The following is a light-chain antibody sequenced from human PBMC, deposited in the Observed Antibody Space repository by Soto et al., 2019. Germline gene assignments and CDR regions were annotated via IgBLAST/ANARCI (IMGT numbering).Light chain of an antibody. J-gene: IGKJ1*01. CDR1: QTISSW. CDR2: KAS. V-gene: IGKV1-5*03. CDR3: QHYNRYSEA. Sequence: DIQMPQSPSTLSGSVGDRVTITCRASQTISSWLAWYQQKPWKAPKLLIYKASTLKTGVPSRLSRSGSGTEFTLTIRSLQPDDFATYYCQHYNRYSEAFGQGTKVEL.